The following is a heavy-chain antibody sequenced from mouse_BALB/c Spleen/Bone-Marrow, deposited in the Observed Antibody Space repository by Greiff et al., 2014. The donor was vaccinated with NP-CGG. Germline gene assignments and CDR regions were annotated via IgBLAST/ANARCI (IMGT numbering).Heavy chain of an antibody. CDR1: GFTFSSYA. J-gene: IGHJ3*01. V-gene: IGHV5-6-5*01. Sequence: EVQLQESGGGLVKPGGSLKLSCAASGFTFSSYAMSWVRQTPEKRLEWVASIGSGGSTYYPDSVKGRFTISRDNARNILYLQMSSLRSEDTAMYYCAKRGAYGNFWFAYWGQGTLVTVSA. D-gene: IGHD2-10*02. CDR3: AKRGAYGNFWFAY. CDR2: IGSGGST.